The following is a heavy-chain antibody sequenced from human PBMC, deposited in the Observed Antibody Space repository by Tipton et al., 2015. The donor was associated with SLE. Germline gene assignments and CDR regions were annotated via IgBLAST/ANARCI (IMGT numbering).Heavy chain of an antibody. D-gene: IGHD6-6*01. Sequence: TLSLTCTVSGGSISSHYWSWIRQPPGKGLEWIGYIYYSGSTNYNPSLKSRVTISVDTSKNQFSLKLSSVTAADTAVYFCARGLSSIAAPAGYWGQGTLVTVSS. CDR1: GGSISSHY. CDR3: ARGLSSIAAPAGY. J-gene: IGHJ4*02. V-gene: IGHV4-59*11. CDR2: IYYSGST.